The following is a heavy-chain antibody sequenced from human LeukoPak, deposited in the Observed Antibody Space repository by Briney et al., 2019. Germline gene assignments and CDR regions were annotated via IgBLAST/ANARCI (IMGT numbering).Heavy chain of an antibody. J-gene: IGHJ4*02. V-gene: IGHV4-30-4*01. Sequence: SETLSLTCAVSGVSISSGDYYWSWIRQPPGKGLEWIGYIYYSGSTYYNPSLKSRVTISVDTSKNQFSLKLSSVTAADTAVYYCARDFYDSSGSIQGPNYWGQGTLVTVSS. CDR2: IYYSGST. CDR1: GVSISSGDYY. D-gene: IGHD3-22*01. CDR3: ARDFYDSSGSIQGPNY.